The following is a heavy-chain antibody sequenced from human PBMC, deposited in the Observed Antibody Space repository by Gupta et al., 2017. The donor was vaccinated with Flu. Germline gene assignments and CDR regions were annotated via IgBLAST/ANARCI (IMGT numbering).Heavy chain of an antibody. CDR3: ASGDIVVVPAAQKRAFDI. D-gene: IGHD2-2*01. Sequence: QVQLQQWGAGLLKPSETLSLTCAVYGGSFSGYYWSWIRQPPGKGLEWIGEINHSGSTNYNPSLKSRVTISVDTSKNQFSLKLSSVTAADTAVYYCASGDIVVVPAAQKRAFDIWGQGTMVTVSS. CDR1: GGSFSGYY. J-gene: IGHJ3*02. V-gene: IGHV4-34*01. CDR2: INHSGST.